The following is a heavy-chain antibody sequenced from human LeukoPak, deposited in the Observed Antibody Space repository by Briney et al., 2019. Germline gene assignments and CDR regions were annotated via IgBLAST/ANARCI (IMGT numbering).Heavy chain of an antibody. CDR2: ISAYNGNT. CDR3: ARVMTTYSFGPDRLYGMDV. Sequence: ASVTVSCTSSGYTFTSYGISWVRQAPAQGLEWIGWISAYNGNTNYAQKLQGRVTFTTATSTSTTHMRLRSSRSDHTAVHCCARVMTTYSFGPDRLYGMDVWDQGTTLTVSS. V-gene: IGHV1-18*01. CDR1: GYTFTSYG. J-gene: IGHJ6*02. D-gene: IGHD2/OR15-2a*01.